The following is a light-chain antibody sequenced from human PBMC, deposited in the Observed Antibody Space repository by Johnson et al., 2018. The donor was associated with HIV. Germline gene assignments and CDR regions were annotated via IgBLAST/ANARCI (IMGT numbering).Light chain of an antibody. J-gene: IGLJ1*01. Sequence: QSVLTQPPSVSAAPGQKVTISCSGSSSNIGNNFVSWYQQLPGRAPKLLIYDNNKRPSGIPDRFSGSKSGTSATLDITGLQTGDEADYYCGTWDTSPGAHYVFGSGTKVTVL. V-gene: IGLV1-51*01. CDR2: DNN. CDR1: SSNIGNNF. CDR3: GTWDTSPGAHYV.